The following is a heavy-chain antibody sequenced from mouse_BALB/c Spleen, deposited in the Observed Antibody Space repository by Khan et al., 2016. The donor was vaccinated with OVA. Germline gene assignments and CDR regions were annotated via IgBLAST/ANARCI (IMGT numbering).Heavy chain of an antibody. CDR3: TRDGNYMDY. D-gene: IGHD2-1*01. V-gene: IGHV3-1*02. CDR1: GYSITSGYA. Sequence: EVKLLESGPDLVKPSQSLSLTCTVTGYSITSGYAWHWIRHFPGNKLEWMAYIYFSGSINYNPSPKRRISVTRDTSKNQFFLQLNSVTSEDTATYYCTRDGNYMDYWGQGTSVTVSS. CDR2: IYFSGSI. J-gene: IGHJ4*01.